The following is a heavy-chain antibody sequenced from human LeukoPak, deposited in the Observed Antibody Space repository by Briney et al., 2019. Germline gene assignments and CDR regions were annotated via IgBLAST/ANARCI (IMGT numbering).Heavy chain of an antibody. CDR3: ARVPYSSGWYVVSGGEYYFDY. CDR1: GYTFTGYY. V-gene: IGHV1-2*02. Sequence: VASVKVSCKASGYTFTGYYMHWVRQAPGQGLEWMGWINPNSGGTNYAQKFQGRVTMTRDTSISTAYMELSRLRSDDTAVYYCARVPYSSGWYVVSGGEYYFDYWGQGTLVTVSS. CDR2: INPNSGGT. D-gene: IGHD6-19*01. J-gene: IGHJ4*02.